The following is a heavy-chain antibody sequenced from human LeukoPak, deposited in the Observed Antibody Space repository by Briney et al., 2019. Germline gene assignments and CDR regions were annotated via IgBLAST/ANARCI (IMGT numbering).Heavy chain of an antibody. V-gene: IGHV3-21*06. Sequence: GGSLRLSCEASGITFRSYSMTWVRQAPGEGLEWVASTSRTSSDIYYADSVKGRFTISRDNDNNSLYLQMNGLRAEDTAVYYCVRESFTRQTKYSGNYGGAFDYWGQGTLVTVSS. J-gene: IGHJ4*02. CDR2: TSRTSSDI. CDR1: GITFRSYS. D-gene: IGHD1-26*01. CDR3: VRESFTRQTKYSGNYGGAFDY.